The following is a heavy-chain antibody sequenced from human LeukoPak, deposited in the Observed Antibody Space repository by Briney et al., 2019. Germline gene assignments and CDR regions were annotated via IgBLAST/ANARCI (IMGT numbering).Heavy chain of an antibody. J-gene: IGHJ5*02. Sequence: SETLSLTCAVYGGSFSGYYWSWIRQPPGKGLEWIGEINHSGSTNYNPSLKSRVTISVDTSKNQFSLKLSSVTAADTAVYYCASVTMIVVVNWFDPWGQGTLVTVSS. V-gene: IGHV4-34*01. CDR1: GGSFSGYY. CDR2: INHSGST. CDR3: ASVTMIVVVNWFDP. D-gene: IGHD3-22*01.